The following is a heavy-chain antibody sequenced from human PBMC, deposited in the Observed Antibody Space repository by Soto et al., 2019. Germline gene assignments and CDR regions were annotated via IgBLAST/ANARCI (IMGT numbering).Heavy chain of an antibody. V-gene: IGHV3-74*01. J-gene: IGHJ6*02. CDR2: INSDGTST. Sequence: EVQLVESGGGLVQPGGSLRLLCAGSGFTFNTYWIHWVRQAPGKGLVWVSCINSDGTSTRYADSVKGRFTISRDNAKNTLYLQMNSLRTEDTAVYYCARGRYYGMDVWGQGTTVTVSS. CDR1: GFTFNTYW. CDR3: ARGRYYGMDV.